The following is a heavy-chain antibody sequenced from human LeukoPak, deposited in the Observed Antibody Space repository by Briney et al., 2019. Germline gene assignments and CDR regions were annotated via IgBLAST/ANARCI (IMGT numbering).Heavy chain of an antibody. CDR3: ARRLDY. CDR2: ISESSTSI. J-gene: IGHJ4*02. CDR1: GFTFSSYS. Sequence: GGSLRLSCAASGFTFSSYSMNWVRQAPGKGLEWVSYISESSTSIYYADSVKGRFTISRNNAKNSLYLQMNSLRAEDTAVYYCARRLDYWGQGTLVTVSS. V-gene: IGHV3-48*01.